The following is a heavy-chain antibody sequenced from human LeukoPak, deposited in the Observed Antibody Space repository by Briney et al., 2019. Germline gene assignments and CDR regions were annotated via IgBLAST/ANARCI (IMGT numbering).Heavy chain of an antibody. CDR2: VSGSGDII. V-gene: IGHV3-23*01. Sequence: GGSLRLSCAASGFTFSSYAMSWVRQAPGRGLEWVLSVSGSGDIIYYADSAKGRFTISRDNSKNTLYLQMNSLRAEDTAVYYCAKGAPRYFDYWGQGTLVTVSS. J-gene: IGHJ4*02. CDR3: AKGAPRYFDY. CDR1: GFTFSSYA.